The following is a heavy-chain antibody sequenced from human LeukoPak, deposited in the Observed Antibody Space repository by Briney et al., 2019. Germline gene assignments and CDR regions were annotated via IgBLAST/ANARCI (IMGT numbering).Heavy chain of an antibody. D-gene: IGHD3-10*01. CDR1: GFTFSNYA. CDR3: AIDFGEFDFFDY. Sequence: GGSLRLSCEASGFTFSNYAIHWVRQAPGKGLEWVAVIWYDGSKKFYEDSAKGRFIISRDNSKNMVYLQMNSLRVDDTAVYYCAIDFGEFDFFDYSGQGTLVTVSS. V-gene: IGHV3-33*01. J-gene: IGHJ4*02. CDR2: IWYDGSKK.